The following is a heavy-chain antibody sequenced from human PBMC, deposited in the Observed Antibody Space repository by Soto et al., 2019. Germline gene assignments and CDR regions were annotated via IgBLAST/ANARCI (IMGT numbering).Heavy chain of an antibody. J-gene: IGHJ4*02. D-gene: IGHD6-19*01. CDR2: IGGRTSTI. CDR3: ARDPFNGWYVKLFDE. Sequence: EVQLVESGGDLVQPGGSLRLSCAASGFTFSTSPMHWVRQAPGKGLEWVSYIGGRTSTIYYSDSVKGRFTISRDNSRNTLYLQMNSLRDDDTALYYCARDPFNGWYVKLFDEWGQGTLVTVSS. V-gene: IGHV3-48*02. CDR1: GFTFSTSP.